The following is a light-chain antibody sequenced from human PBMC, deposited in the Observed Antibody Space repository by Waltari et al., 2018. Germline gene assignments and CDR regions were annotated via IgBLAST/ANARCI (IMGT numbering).Light chain of an antibody. J-gene: IGLJ3*02. CDR1: SSDVGSYNS. CDR2: EFS. CDR3: SSYTSSSTLNV. Sequence: QSALTQPASVSGSPGQSITISCAGTSSDVGSYNSVSWYQHHPGKAPKLMIYEFSNRPSGVSTRFFGSKSGNTASLTISGLQAEDEADYYCSSYTSSSTLNVFGGGTKLTVL. V-gene: IGLV2-14*01.